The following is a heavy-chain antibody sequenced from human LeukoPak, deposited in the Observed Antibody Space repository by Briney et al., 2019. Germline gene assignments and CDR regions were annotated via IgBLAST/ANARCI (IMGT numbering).Heavy chain of an antibody. J-gene: IGHJ4*02. CDR2: IYTSGTT. CDR3: ARDAKYYYGSRTYFFFEY. V-gene: IGHV4-4*07. D-gene: IGHD3-10*01. CDR1: GGSFITYY. Sequence: PSETLSLPCTVSGGSFITYYWSWIRQPAGKGLEWIGHIYTSGTTNYNPSLKSRVTMSIDTSKNQFSLKLSSVTAADTAIYYCARDAKYYYGSRTYFFFEYWGQGTLLTVSS.